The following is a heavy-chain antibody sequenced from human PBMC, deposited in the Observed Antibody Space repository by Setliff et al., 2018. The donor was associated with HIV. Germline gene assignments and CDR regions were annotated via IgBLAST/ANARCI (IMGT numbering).Heavy chain of an antibody. CDR2: IYYSGNT. V-gene: IGHV4-59*01. J-gene: IGHJ5*02. D-gene: IGHD3-3*01. CDR3: ARDLGRITLSGVNEGWFDP. CDR1: GAYISSYY. Sequence: NPSETLSLTCTVSGAYISSYYWSWIRQPPGKGLGWIGDIYYSGNTHFNPSLKSRVTISLDTSKNQVFLKLTSVTAADTAVYYCARDLGRITLSGVNEGWFDPWGQGTLVTVSS.